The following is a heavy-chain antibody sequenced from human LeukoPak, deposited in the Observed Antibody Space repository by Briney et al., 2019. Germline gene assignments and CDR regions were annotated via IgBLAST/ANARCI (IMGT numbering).Heavy chain of an antibody. CDR2: ISGSGGDT. CDR3: TNDRYCSAISCYRRYFDY. V-gene: IGHV3-23*01. CDR1: GFTFSTYA. J-gene: IGHJ4*02. D-gene: IGHD2-2*01. Sequence: GGSLRLSCAASGFTFSTYAMNWVRQAPGKGLEWVSTISGSGGDTYYADSVKGWFTISRDNSKNTLYLQMNSLRAEDTAIYYCTNDRYCSAISCYRRYFDYWGQGTLVTVSS.